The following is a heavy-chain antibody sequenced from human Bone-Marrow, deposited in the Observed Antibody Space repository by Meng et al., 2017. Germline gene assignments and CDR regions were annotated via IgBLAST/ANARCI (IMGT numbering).Heavy chain of an antibody. CDR3: ARSIQLWSQYYYYGMDV. V-gene: IGHV1-2*02. D-gene: IGHD5-18*01. J-gene: IGHJ6*02. CDR1: GYTFTGYY. CDR2: INPNSGGT. Sequence: ASVKVSCKASGYTFTGYYMHWVRQAPGQGLEWMGWINPNSGGTNYAQKFQGRVTITADKSTSTAYMELSSLRSEDTAVYYCARSIQLWSQYYYYGMDVWGQGTTVTVSS.